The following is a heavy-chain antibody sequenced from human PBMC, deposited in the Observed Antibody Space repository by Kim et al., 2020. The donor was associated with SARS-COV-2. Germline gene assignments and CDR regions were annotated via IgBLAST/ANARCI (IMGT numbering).Heavy chain of an antibody. D-gene: IGHD3-3*01. V-gene: IGHV3-23*01. CDR1: GFTFSSYV. CDR3: AKDVSHITIFGVITLGGMDV. J-gene: IGHJ6*02. Sequence: GGSLRLSCAASGFTFSSYVMSWVRQAPGKGLEWVSAVTGSGGTTYYADSVKGRFTISRDNSKNTLYLQMNGLRAEDTAIYYCAKDVSHITIFGVITLGGMDVWGQGTTVTVPS. CDR2: VTGSGGTT.